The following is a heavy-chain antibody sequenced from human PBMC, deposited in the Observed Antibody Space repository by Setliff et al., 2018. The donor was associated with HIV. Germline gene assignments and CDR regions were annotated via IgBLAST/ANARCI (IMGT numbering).Heavy chain of an antibody. J-gene: IGHJ2*01. D-gene: IGHD4-17*01. V-gene: IGHV7-4-1*01. Sequence: GASVKVSCKASGYTFTTFGLSWVRQAPGQGLEWMGWINTETGTTMYAQGFTGRFVFSLDTSISTAYLQIDSLNAEDTAVYYCARYGSDWFFDLWGRGTLVTVSS. CDR2: INTETGTT. CDR3: ARYGSDWFFDL. CDR1: GYTFTTFG.